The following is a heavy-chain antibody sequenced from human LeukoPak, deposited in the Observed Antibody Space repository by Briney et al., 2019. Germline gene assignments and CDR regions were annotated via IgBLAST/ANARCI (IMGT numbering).Heavy chain of an antibody. CDR3: ARDILRLGELSLSAPFDY. Sequence: ASVKVSCKASGYTFTGYYMHWVRQAPGQGLEWMGWINPNSGGTNYAQKFQGRVTMTRDTSISTAYMELSRLRSDDTAVYYCARDILRLGELSLSAPFDYWGQGTLVTVSS. J-gene: IGHJ4*02. CDR2: INPNSGGT. V-gene: IGHV1-2*02. D-gene: IGHD3-16*02. CDR1: GYTFTGYY.